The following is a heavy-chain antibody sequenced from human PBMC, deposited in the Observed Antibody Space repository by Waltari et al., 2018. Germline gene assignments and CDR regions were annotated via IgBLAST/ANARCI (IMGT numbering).Heavy chain of an antibody. J-gene: IGHJ3*02. V-gene: IGHV1-69*01. CDR3: ARDTADVLVVYANNAFDI. D-gene: IGHD2-8*02. CDR1: GGTFSSYA. Sequence: QVQLVQSGAEVKKPGSSVKVSCKASGGTFSSYASSWVRQAPGQGLEWMGGIIPIFGTANYAQKFQGRVTITADESTSTAYMELSSLRSEDTAVYYCARDTADVLVVYANNAFDIWGQGTMVTVSS. CDR2: IIPIFGTA.